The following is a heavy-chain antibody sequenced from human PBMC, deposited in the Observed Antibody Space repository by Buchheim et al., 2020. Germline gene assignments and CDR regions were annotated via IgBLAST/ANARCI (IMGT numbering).Heavy chain of an antibody. CDR1: GFTFSSYG. CDR2: ISYDGSNK. D-gene: IGHD3-22*01. Sequence: QVQLVESGGGVVQPGRSLRLSCAASGFTFSSYGMHWVRQAPGKGLEWVAVISYDGSNKYYADSVKGRFTISRDNSKNTLYLQMNSLRAEDTAVYYCAKDKDYYDSSGGFDYWGQGT. V-gene: IGHV3-30*18. CDR3: AKDKDYYDSSGGFDY. J-gene: IGHJ4*02.